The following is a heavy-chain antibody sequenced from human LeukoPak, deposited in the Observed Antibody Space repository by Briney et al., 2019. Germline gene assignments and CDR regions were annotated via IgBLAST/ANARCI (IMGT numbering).Heavy chain of an antibody. Sequence: SETLSLTCAVYGGSFSGYYWSWVRQPPGKGLEWIGEINHSGSTNYNPSLKSRVTISVDTSKNQFSLKLSSVTAADTAVYYCARYRRGYSGGYDYWGQGTLVTVSS. V-gene: IGHV4-34*01. CDR2: INHSGST. CDR1: GGSFSGYY. D-gene: IGHD5-12*01. J-gene: IGHJ4*02. CDR3: ARYRRGYSGGYDY.